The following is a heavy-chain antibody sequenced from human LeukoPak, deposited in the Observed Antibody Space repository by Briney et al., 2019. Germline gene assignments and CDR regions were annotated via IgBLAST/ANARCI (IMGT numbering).Heavy chain of an antibody. CDR1: GFTFSSYG. D-gene: IGHD3-10*01. V-gene: IGHV3-30*18. CDR2: ISYDGSNK. Sequence: GRSLRLSCAASGFTFSSYGMHWVRQAPGKGLEWVAVISYDGSNKYYPDSVKGRFTISRDNSKNTLYLQMNSLRPEDTAVYYCAKDSGRLAALVRGVIPRNYWGQGTLVSVSS. CDR3: AKDSGRLAALVRGVIPRNY. J-gene: IGHJ4*02.